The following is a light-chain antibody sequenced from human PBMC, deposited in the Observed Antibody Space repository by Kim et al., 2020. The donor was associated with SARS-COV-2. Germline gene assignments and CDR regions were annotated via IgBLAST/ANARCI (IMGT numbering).Light chain of an antibody. V-gene: IGLV1-44*01. CDR3: AAWDDSLDGPS. J-gene: IGLJ2*01. Sequence: GQTDTSSFSGITSNIGSDTVNWDQQFPETSPKLLIYSNDQRPSGVPDRFSGSNSGTSASLAISGLQSEDEADYYCAAWDDSLDGPSFGGGTQLTVL. CDR1: TSNIGSDT. CDR2: SND.